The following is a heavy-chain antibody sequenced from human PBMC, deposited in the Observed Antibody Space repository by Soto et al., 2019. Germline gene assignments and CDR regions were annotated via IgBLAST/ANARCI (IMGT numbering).Heavy chain of an antibody. CDR3: VKEKLYSNYEYYFDY. CDR2: ISWHSGTI. D-gene: IGHD4-4*01. V-gene: IGHV3-9*01. Sequence: VQLVESGGGLVQPGRSLRLSCAASGFTFRNYAMHWVRRAPGKGLEWVSGISWHSGTIGYADSVRGRFTISRDNAKNSLSLQMNSLRPEDTALYYCVKEKLYSNYEYYFDYWGQGTLVTVSS. J-gene: IGHJ4*02. CDR1: GFTFRNYA.